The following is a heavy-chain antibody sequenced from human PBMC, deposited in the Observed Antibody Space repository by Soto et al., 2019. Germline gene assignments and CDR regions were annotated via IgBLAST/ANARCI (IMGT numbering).Heavy chain of an antibody. V-gene: IGHV1-69*04. D-gene: IGHD6-19*01. CDR1: GGTFSSYT. Sequence: SVKVSCKASGGTFSSYTISCVRQAPGQGLEWMGRIIPILGIANYAQKFQGRVTITADKSTSTAYMELSSLRSEDTAVYYCARETQRGQWLDYWGQGTLVTVSS. CDR2: IIPILGIA. CDR3: ARETQRGQWLDY. J-gene: IGHJ4*02.